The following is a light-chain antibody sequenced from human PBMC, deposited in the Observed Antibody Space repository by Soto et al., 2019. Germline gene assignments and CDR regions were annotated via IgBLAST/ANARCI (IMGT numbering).Light chain of an antibody. CDR2: TAS. CDR3: QQYDSSPRT. V-gene: IGKV3-20*01. Sequence: EIVLTQSPGRLSLSPGGRATLSSRSSQSVSSKSLAWYQQKPGQAPRLLIYTASSRATGIPDRFSGIGSGTDFTLTISRLEPEDFAVYYCQQYDSSPRTFGQGTKVDIK. J-gene: IGKJ1*01. CDR1: QSVSSKS.